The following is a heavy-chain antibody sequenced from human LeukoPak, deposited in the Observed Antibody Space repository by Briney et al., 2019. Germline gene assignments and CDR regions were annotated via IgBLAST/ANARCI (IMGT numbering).Heavy chain of an antibody. CDR1: GYTFSGYY. CDR3: ARDRGSSAYSHYYYGMDV. J-gene: IGHJ6*02. CDR2: INSNSGDT. Sequence: ASVTVSFTASGYTFSGYYMHWVRQAPGQGLEWLGWINSNSGDTKYAQKFQGRVTMTRDTSISTAYMELSGLRSDDTAVYFCARDRGSSAYSHYYYGMDVWGQGTTVTVSS. V-gene: IGHV1-2*02. D-gene: IGHD3-22*01.